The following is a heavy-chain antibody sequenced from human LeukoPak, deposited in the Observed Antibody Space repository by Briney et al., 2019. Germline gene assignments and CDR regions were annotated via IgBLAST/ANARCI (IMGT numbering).Heavy chain of an antibody. CDR3: AREGGFEVGIRVWPTMFDY. D-gene: IGHD3-10*02. J-gene: IGHJ4*02. CDR1: GGSISSSSYY. V-gene: IGHV4-39*07. Sequence: SETLSLTCTVSGGSISSSSYYWGWIRQPPGKGLEWIGSIYYSGSTYYNPSLKSRVTISVDTSKNQFSLKMSSVTAADTAVYYCAREGGFEVGIRVWPTMFDYWGQGTLVTVSS. CDR2: IYYSGST.